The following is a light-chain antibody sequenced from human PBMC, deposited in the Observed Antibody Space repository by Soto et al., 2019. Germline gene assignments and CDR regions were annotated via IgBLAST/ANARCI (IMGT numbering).Light chain of an antibody. J-gene: IGKJ4*01. CDR3: EQYDKSIT. CDR2: GAS. Sequence: EIVLTQSPGTLSLSPGERVTLSCRASQSVSSNYLAWYQQTPGQAPRLLIYGASSRATGIPDRFSGSGSGADFTLTISRLEPEDFAVYYCEQYDKSITFGGGTKVDIK. CDR1: QSVSSNY. V-gene: IGKV3-20*01.